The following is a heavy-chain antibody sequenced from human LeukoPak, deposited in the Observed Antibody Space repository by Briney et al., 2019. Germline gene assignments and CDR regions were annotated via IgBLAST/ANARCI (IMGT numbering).Heavy chain of an antibody. J-gene: IGHJ6*04. Sequence: PGGSLRLSCAASGFTFSSYWMHWVRQAPGKGLVWVSRINSDGSSTSYADSVKGRFTISRDNAKNTMYRQMNSLRAEDTAVYYCARGRPTRSSGWVLVWGKGTTVTISS. D-gene: IGHD6-19*01. CDR2: INSDGSST. CDR1: GFTFSSYW. CDR3: ARGRPTRSSGWVLV. V-gene: IGHV3-74*01.